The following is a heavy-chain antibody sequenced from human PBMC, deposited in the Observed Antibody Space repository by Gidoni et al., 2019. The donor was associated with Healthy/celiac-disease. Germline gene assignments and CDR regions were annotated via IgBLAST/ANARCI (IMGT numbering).Heavy chain of an antibody. CDR2: IYHSGST. D-gene: IGHD3-22*01. J-gene: IGHJ4*02. Sequence: QLQLQESGSGLVKPSQTLSLTCAVSGGPISSGGYSWSWIRQPPGKGLEWIGYIYHSGSTYYNPSLKSRVTISVDRSKNQFSLKLSSVTAADTAVYYCARGWDYYDSSGYYYRPYFDYWGQGTLVTVSS. CDR1: GGPISSGGYS. V-gene: IGHV4-30-2*01. CDR3: ARGWDYYDSSGYYYRPYFDY.